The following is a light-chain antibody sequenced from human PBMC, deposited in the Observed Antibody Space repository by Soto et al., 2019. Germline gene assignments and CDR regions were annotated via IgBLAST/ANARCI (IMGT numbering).Light chain of an antibody. CDR3: MQRIEFPLT. V-gene: IGKV2-40*01. Sequence: DIVMTQTPLSLTVTPGEPASIPCRSSQSLLDSDDGNTYLDWYLQKPGQSPQLLIYTVSYRASGVPDRFSGSGSGTDFTLKISRVEAEDVGVYYCMQRIEFPLTFGGGTKVDIK. CDR1: QSLLDSDDGNTY. J-gene: IGKJ4*01. CDR2: TVS.